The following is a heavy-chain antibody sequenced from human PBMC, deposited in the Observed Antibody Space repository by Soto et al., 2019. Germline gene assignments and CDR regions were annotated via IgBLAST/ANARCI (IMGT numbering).Heavy chain of an antibody. CDR1: GSTLSASS. CDR2: ISSGSTNI. J-gene: IGHJ4*02. V-gene: IGHV3-11*01. D-gene: IGHD1-1*01. CDR3: ARDRNAAGSDY. Sequence: QVQLVESGGGWVKPGGPLRLPVEPPGSTLSASSMVWFARVQGRGLEWISYISSGSTNIFYADSVKGRFTVSRDNAKNSVYLQMDSLRAEDTAVYYCARDRNAAGSDYWGQGTLVTVSS.